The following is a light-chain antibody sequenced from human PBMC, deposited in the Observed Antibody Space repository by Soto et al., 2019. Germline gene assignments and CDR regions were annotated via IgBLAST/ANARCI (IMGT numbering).Light chain of an antibody. CDR3: QQRSNWPIT. Sequence: ETVMTHSPATLSVSPGDRATLSCRASQRVSSNLAWYQQKPGQAPRLLIYGASTRATGFQARLSGSGSGIDVTLTISSLEPEDVVVYYCQQRSNWPITVGQGTRLEIK. V-gene: IGKV3-15*01. CDR1: QRVSSN. CDR2: GAS. J-gene: IGKJ5*01.